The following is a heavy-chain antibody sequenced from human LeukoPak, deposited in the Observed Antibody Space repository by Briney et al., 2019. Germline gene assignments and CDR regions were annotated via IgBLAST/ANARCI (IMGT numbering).Heavy chain of an antibody. CDR2: INPNSGGT. D-gene: IGHD3-3*01. J-gene: IGHJ4*02. CDR1: GYTFTGYY. V-gene: IGHV1-2*02. Sequence: ASVKVSCKASGYTFTGYYMHWVRQAPGQGLEWMGWINPNSGGTNYAQKFQGRVTMTRDTSISTAYMELSRLRSDDTAVYYCARATALWSGDFDYWGQGTLVTVSS. CDR3: ARATALWSGDFDY.